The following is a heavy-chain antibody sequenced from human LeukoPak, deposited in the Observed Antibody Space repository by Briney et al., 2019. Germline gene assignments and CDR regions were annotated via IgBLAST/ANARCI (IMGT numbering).Heavy chain of an antibody. V-gene: IGHV3-7*01. Sequence: GGSLSLSCAASGFTFSNYWMSWVRQAPGKGLEWVANIKEDGSEKYYVDSVKGRFTISRDNARNSLYLQMNSLRAEDTAVYYCASGRQLGYWGQGTLVTVSS. CDR1: GFTFSNYW. CDR3: ASGRQLGY. D-gene: IGHD6-13*01. CDR2: IKEDGSEK. J-gene: IGHJ4*02.